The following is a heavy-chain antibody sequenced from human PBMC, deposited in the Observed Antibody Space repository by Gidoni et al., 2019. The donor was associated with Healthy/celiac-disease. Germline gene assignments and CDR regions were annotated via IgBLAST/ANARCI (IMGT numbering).Heavy chain of an antibody. CDR2: IYHSGST. CDR1: VGSISSGGYS. CDR3: ARDSEISEEGDYYYMDV. D-gene: IGHD3-16*02. J-gene: IGHJ6*03. Sequence: QLQLQESGSGLVKPSQTLSLTCAVSVGSISSGGYSWSWIRQPPGKGLEWIGYIYHSGSTYYNPSLKSRVTISVDRSKNQFSLKLSSVTAADTAVYYCARDSEISEEGDYYYMDVWGKGTTVTVSS. V-gene: IGHV4-30-2*01.